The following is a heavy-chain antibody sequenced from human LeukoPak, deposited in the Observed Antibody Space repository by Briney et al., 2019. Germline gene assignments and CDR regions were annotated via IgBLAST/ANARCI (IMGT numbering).Heavy chain of an antibody. CDR2: ISSSSSYI. J-gene: IGHJ4*02. Sequence: KPGGSLRLSCAASGFTFSSYSMNWVRQAPGKGREWVSSISSSSSYIYYADSVKGRFTISRDNAKNSLYLQMNSLRAEDTAVYYCARDGSTVVVVAAIDYWGQGTLVTVSS. CDR1: GFTFSSYS. D-gene: IGHD2-15*01. V-gene: IGHV3-21*01. CDR3: ARDGSTVVVVAAIDY.